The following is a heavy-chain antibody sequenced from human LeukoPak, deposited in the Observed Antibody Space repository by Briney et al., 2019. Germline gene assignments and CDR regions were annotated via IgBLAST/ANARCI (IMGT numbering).Heavy chain of an antibody. CDR1: GYSFTSYW. V-gene: IGHV5-51*01. CDR3: ARHLTPNYGDYGY. Sequence: GESLQISCKGSGYSFTSYWIGWVRQMPGKGLEWMGIIYPGDSDTRYSPSFQGQVTISADKSISTAYLQWSSLKASDTAMYYCARHLTPNYGDYGYWGQGTLVTVSS. D-gene: IGHD4-17*01. J-gene: IGHJ4*02. CDR2: IYPGDSDT.